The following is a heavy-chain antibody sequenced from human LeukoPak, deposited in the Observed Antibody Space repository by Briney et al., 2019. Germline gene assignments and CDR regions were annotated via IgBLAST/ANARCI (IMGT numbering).Heavy chain of an antibody. Sequence: PGRSLRLSCAASGFTFSSYGMHWVRQAPGKGLEWVGVISFDGRNQYNADSVKGRFTISRDNSKNTVYLQMNSLRGDDTAVYYCAEDIYNYVWGSPTYFDDWGQGTLVSVSS. CDR3: AEDIYNYVWGSPTYFDD. D-gene: IGHD3-16*01. CDR2: ISFDGRNQ. V-gene: IGHV3-30*18. J-gene: IGHJ4*02. CDR1: GFTFSSYG.